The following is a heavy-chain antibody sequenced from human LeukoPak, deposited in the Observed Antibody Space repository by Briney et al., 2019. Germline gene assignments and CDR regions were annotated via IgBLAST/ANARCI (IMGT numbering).Heavy chain of an antibody. CDR1: SGSISSNW. V-gene: IGHV4-4*02. J-gene: IGHJ4*02. Sequence: PSETLSLTCAVSSGSISSNWWSWVRQPPGKGLEWIGEIYHSGSTNYNPSLKSRVTISVDKSKNQFSLKLSSVTAADTAVYYCARDGRYYDSSGYIRGFDYWGQGTLVTVSS. CDR2: IYHSGST. D-gene: IGHD3-22*01. CDR3: ARDGRYYDSSGYIRGFDY.